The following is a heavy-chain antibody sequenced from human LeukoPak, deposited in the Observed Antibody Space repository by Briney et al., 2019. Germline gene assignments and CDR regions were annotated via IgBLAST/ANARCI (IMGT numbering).Heavy chain of an antibody. CDR1: GGSFSGYY. Sequence: SETLSLTCAVYGGSFSGYYWSWIRQPPGKGLEWIGEINHSGSTNYNPSLKSRVTISVDTSKNQFSLKLSSVTAADTAVYYCARAEWSGYFNWFDPWGQGTLDTVSS. J-gene: IGHJ5*02. CDR3: ARAEWSGYFNWFDP. CDR2: INHSGST. D-gene: IGHD3-3*01. V-gene: IGHV4-34*01.